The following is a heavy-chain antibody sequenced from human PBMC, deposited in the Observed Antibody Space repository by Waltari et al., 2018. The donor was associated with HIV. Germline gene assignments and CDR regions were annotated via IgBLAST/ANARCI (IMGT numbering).Heavy chain of an antibody. V-gene: IGHV7-4-1*02. J-gene: IGHJ4*02. CDR1: GYTFNNYA. CDR2: MNTNTGDP. CDR3: ARSPAF. Sequence: QVQLVQSGSQLKKPGASLKISCKASGYTFNNYAMYWVRQAPGQGLEWMGWMNTNTGDPTYAQGFTGRFVFSLDTSMSTTYLQINTLKPEDSAVYYCARSPAFWGQGTLVIVSS.